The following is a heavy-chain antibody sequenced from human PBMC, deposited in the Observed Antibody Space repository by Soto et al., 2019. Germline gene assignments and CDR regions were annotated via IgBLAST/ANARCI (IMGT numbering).Heavy chain of an antibody. CDR3: AREGGSYDSGGYLIRGAFDI. Sequence: TLSLTCSVSGDSISRIDYYWTWIRQHPEKGLEWIGHIYFRGNTYYRPSRESRLTISVDTSKNQFCLKLTSGAGADTAVYYCAREGGSYDSGGYLIRGAFDIWGQGTRVTVSS. CDR2: IYFRGNT. CDR1: GDSISRIDYY. V-gene: IGHV4-31*03. J-gene: IGHJ3*02. D-gene: IGHD3-22*01.